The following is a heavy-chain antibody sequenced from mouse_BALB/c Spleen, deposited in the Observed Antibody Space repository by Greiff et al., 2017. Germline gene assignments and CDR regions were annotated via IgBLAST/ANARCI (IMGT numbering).Heavy chain of an antibody. V-gene: IGHV14-4*02. CDR2: IDPENGDT. J-gene: IGHJ4*01. CDR1: GFNIKDYY. Sequence: VQLKQSGAELVRSGASVKLSCTASGFNIKDYYMHWVKQRPEQGLEWIGWIDPENGDTEYAPKFQGKATMTADTSSNTAYLQLSSLTSEDTAVYYCNAGDGYPSYAMDYWGQGTSVTVSS. D-gene: IGHD2-3*01. CDR3: NAGDGYPSYAMDY.